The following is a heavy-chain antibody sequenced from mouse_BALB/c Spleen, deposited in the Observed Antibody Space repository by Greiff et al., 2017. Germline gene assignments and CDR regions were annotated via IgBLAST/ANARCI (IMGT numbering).Heavy chain of an antibody. D-gene: IGHD2-4*01. CDR3: ARPMITTDAPMDD. Sequence: EVQLQESGGGLVKLGGSLKLSCAASGFTFSSYAMSWVRQSPEKRLEWVAEISSGGSYTYYPDTVTGRFTISRDNAKNTLYLEMSSLRSEDTAMYYCARPMITTDAPMDDWGQGTSVTDSA. V-gene: IGHV5-9-4*01. CDR1: GFTFSSYA. J-gene: IGHJ4*01. CDR2: ISSGGSYT.